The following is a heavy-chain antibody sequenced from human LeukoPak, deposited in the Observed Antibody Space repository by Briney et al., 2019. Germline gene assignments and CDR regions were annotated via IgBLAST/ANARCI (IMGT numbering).Heavy chain of an antibody. J-gene: IGHJ5*02. CDR1: GYTFTSYG. CDR2: IVPSLDTP. V-gene: IGHV1-69*13. CDR3: ARTRWGPTGAALRWFDP. D-gene: IGHD6-6*01. Sequence: GASVKVSCKASGYTFTSYGISWVRQAPGQGLEWMGGIVPSLDTPNYAQKFQGRVTITADESTSTAYMELSSLRSEDTAVYYCARTRWGPTGAALRWFDPWGQGTLVTVST.